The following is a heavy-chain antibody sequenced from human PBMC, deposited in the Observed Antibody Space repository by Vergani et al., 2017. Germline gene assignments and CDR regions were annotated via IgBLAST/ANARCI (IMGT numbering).Heavy chain of an antibody. V-gene: IGHV3-48*01. Sequence: EVQLVESGGGLVQPGGSLRLSCAVSGLTFSSYSMNWVRQAPGKGLEWVSYISSSSSTIYYADSVKGRVTISRDNAKNSLYLQMNSLRAEDTAVYYCARQRFGDYALFDYWGQGTLVTVSS. CDR3: ARQRFGDYALFDY. D-gene: IGHD3-10*01. J-gene: IGHJ4*02. CDR2: ISSSSSTI. CDR1: GLTFSSYS.